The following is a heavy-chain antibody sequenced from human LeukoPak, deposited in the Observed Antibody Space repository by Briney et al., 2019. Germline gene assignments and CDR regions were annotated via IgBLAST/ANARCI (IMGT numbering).Heavy chain of an antibody. CDR2: IYYSGST. CDR3: ARERTAVAGTQHAFDI. D-gene: IGHD6-19*01. CDR1: GGSISSGDYY. V-gene: IGHV4-30-4*08. Sequence: SETLSLTCTVSGGSISSGDYYWSWIRQPPGKGLEWIGYIYYSGSTYYNPSLKGRVTISVDTSKNQFSLKLSSVTAADTAVYYCARERTAVAGTQHAFDIWGQGTMVTVSS. J-gene: IGHJ3*02.